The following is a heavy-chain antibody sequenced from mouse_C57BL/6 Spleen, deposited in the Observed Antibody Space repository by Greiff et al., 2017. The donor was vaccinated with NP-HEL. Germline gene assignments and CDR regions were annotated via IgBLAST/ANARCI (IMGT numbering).Heavy chain of an antibody. CDR3: AREGARLADY. V-gene: IGHV5-4*01. D-gene: IGHD3-1*01. CDR1: GFTFSSYA. J-gene: IGHJ2*01. Sequence: DVQLVESGGGLVKPGGSLKLSCAASGFTFSSYAMSWVRQTPEKRLEWVATISDGGSYTYYPDNVKGRFTISRDNAKNNLYLQMSHLKSEDTAMYYCAREGARLADYWGQGTTLTVSS. CDR2: ISDGGSYT.